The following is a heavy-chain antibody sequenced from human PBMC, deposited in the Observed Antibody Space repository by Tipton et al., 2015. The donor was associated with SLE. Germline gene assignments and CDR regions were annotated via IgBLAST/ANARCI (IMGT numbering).Heavy chain of an antibody. CDR1: GGSISSGSYY. CDR3: ARSQWEPGYMDV. CDR2: IYTSGST. Sequence: TLSLTCTVSGGSISSGSYYWSWIRQPAGKGLEWIGRIYTSGSTNYNPSLKSRVTISVDTSKNQFSLKLSSVTAADTAVYYCARSQWEPGYMDVWGKGTTVTVPS. V-gene: IGHV4-61*02. D-gene: IGHD1-26*01. J-gene: IGHJ6*03.